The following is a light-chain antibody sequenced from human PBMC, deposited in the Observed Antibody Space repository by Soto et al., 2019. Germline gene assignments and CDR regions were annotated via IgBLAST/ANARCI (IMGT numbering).Light chain of an antibody. CDR3: QHVSDYPRA. CDR2: DAS. Sequence: AIPLTQSPSSLSASVGDRVTISCRASQGISSALAWYQRKPGKPPRLLIYDASSLHSGVPSRFSGSGSGTDFTLTISSLQPEDFGSYYCQHVSDYPRAFGQGTMLDIK. V-gene: IGKV1D-13*01. CDR1: QGISSA. J-gene: IGKJ2*01.